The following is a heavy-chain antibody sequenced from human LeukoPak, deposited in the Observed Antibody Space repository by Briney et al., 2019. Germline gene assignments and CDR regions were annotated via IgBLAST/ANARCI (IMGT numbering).Heavy chain of an antibody. Sequence: PGGSLRLSCVASGFIFSNYAIHWVRQTPGKGLECVAVISFDGSKKYYADFAKGRLTISRDDSKNTAYLQMNGLRVEDTAVFYCVKRGGGDHGLDVWGQGTTVTVSS. D-gene: IGHD2-21*02. CDR3: VKRGGGDHGLDV. CDR1: GFIFSNYA. V-gene: IGHV3-30*18. J-gene: IGHJ6*02. CDR2: ISFDGSKK.